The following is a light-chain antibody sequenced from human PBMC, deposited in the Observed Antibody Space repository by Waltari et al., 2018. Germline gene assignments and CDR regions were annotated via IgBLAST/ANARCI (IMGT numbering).Light chain of an antibody. CDR1: QDIASA. CDR3: QQFINYPLT. V-gene: IGKV1D-13*01. CDR2: DAS. Sequence: AIQLTQSPSSLSASVGHRITITCRASQDIASALAWYVQKPGKAPHLLIYDASTLESGVPSSFSGSGSGTDFTRFISGLQPEDFATFYCQQFINYPLTFGPGTTVDIK. J-gene: IGKJ3*01.